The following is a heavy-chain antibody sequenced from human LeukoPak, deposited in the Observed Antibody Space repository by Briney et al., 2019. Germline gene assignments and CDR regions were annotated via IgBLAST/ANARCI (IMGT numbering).Heavy chain of an antibody. V-gene: IGHV4-61*02. CDR1: GGSISSGSYY. Sequence: PSETLSLTCTVSGGSISSGSYYWSWIRQPAGKGLEWIGRIYTSGSTNYNPSLKSRVTISVDTSKNQFSLKLSSVTAADTAVYYCARARSGSPKDYYYYYMDVWGKGTTVTISS. J-gene: IGHJ6*03. CDR3: ARARSGSPKDYYYYYMDV. CDR2: IYTSGST. D-gene: IGHD1-26*01.